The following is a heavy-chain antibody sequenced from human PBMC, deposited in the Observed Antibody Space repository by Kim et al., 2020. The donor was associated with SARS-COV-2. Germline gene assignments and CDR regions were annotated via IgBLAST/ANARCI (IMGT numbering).Heavy chain of an antibody. Sequence: SVKVSCKASGGTFSSYAISWVRQAPGQGLEWMGGIIPIFGTANYAQKFQGRVTITADESTSTAYMELSSLRSEDTAVYYCARAVGFGELPFDYWGQGTLVTVSS. D-gene: IGHD3-10*01. V-gene: IGHV1-69*13. CDR1: GGTFSSYA. CDR3: ARAVGFGELPFDY. CDR2: IIPIFGTA. J-gene: IGHJ4*02.